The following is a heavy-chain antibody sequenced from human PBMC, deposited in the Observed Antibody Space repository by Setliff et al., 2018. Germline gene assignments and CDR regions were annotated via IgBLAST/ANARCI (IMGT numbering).Heavy chain of an antibody. V-gene: IGHV4-38-2*02. CDR1: GYSISSGYY. D-gene: IGHD3-3*01. CDR2: INHSGST. CDR3: AREPWYYNFWSGYTRDYFDY. Sequence: SETLSLTCAVSGYSISSGYYWGWIRQPPGKGLEWIGSINHSGSTNYNPSLKSRVTISVDTSKNQFSLKLSSVTAADTAVYYCAREPWYYNFWSGYTRDYFDYWGQGTLVTVSS. J-gene: IGHJ4*02.